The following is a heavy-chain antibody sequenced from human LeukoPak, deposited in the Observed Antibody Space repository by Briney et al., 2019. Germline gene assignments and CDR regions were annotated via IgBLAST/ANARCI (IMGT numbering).Heavy chain of an antibody. V-gene: IGHV3-23*01. CDR2: VSESGGST. Sequence: GGSLRLSCVASGFTFSTYAMGWVRQVPGKGLEWVSSVSESGGSTYYADSVKGRFTISRDNSKDTLSLQMNSLRAEDTAVYYCARDLYGSGTFYTDYWGQGTLVTVSS. CDR3: ARDLYGSGTFYTDY. D-gene: IGHD3-10*01. J-gene: IGHJ4*02. CDR1: GFTFSTYA.